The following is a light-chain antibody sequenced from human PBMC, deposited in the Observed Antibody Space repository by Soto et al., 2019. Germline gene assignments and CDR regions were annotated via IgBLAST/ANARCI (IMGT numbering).Light chain of an antibody. J-gene: IGKJ5*01. V-gene: IGKV3-11*01. CDR3: QQRSDWLPIT. CDR2: DVS. Sequence: EIVMTQSPATLSVSPGEGATLSCRASQSVSESLAWYQQKPGQAPRLLIYDVSYRATGVPVRFSGSGSGTDFTLTISSLEPEDFAVYYCQQRSDWLPITLGQGTRLEIK. CDR1: QSVSES.